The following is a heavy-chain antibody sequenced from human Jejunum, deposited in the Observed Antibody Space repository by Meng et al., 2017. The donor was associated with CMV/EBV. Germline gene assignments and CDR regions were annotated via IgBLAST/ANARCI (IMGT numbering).Heavy chain of an antibody. V-gene: IGHV3-15*01. Sequence: RQAPGKVLEWVGRIKSKIDGGTTDYAAPVKGRFTISRDDSKDTLYLQMNSLKTEDTAVYYCATDQGLYCSGGSCHYNFFYYGMDVWGQGTTVTVSS. D-gene: IGHD2-15*01. J-gene: IGHJ6*02. CDR2: IKSKIDGGTT. CDR3: ATDQGLYCSGGSCHYNFFYYGMDV.